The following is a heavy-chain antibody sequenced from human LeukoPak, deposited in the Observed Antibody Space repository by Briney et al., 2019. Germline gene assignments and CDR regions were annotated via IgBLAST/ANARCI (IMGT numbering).Heavy chain of an antibody. J-gene: IGHJ5*02. Sequence: ASVKVSCKASGYTFTGYYMHWVRQAPGQGLEWKGWINPNSGGTNYAQKFQGRVTMTRDTSISTAYMELSRLRSDDTAVYYCARGAYSRSWFDPWGQGTLVTVSS. D-gene: IGHD4-11*01. CDR3: ARGAYSRSWFDP. CDR1: GYTFTGYY. V-gene: IGHV1-2*02. CDR2: INPNSGGT.